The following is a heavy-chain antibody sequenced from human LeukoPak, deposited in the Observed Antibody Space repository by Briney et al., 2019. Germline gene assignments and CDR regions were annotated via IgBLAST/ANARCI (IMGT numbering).Heavy chain of an antibody. Sequence: PGGSLRLSCAASGFTFSSYEMNWVRQAPGKGLEWVSYISSSGSTIYYADSVKGRFTISRDNAKNSLYLQMNSLGAEDTAVYYCARDGVYYYDSSGGPRAFDIWGQGTMVTVSS. D-gene: IGHD3-22*01. CDR2: ISSSGSTI. CDR3: ARDGVYYYDSSGGPRAFDI. CDR1: GFTFSSYE. V-gene: IGHV3-48*03. J-gene: IGHJ3*02.